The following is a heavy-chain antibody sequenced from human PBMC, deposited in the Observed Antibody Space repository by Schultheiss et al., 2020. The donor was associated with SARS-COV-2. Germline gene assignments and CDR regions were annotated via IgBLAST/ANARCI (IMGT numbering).Heavy chain of an antibody. CDR2: INHSGST. J-gene: IGHJ4*02. V-gene: IGHV4-34*01. Sequence: GSLRLSCAVYGGSFSGYYWSWIRQPPGKGLEWIGEINHSGSTNYNPSLKSRVTISVDTSKNQFSLKLSSVTAADTAVYYCASGPSIAARRFDYWGQGTLVTVSS. D-gene: IGHD6-6*01. CDR1: GGSFSGYY. CDR3: ASGPSIAARRFDY.